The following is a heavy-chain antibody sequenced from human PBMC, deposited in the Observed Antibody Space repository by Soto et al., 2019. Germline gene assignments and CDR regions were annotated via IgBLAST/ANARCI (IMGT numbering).Heavy chain of an antibody. D-gene: IGHD6-19*01. V-gene: IGHV4-30-2*01. CDR1: GGSISSGDYS. J-gene: IGHJ6*02. CDR3: AKDFDSYSSGRYGMDV. CDR2: MYGAGLT. Sequence: SETLSLTCTVSGGSISSGDYSWSWIRQPPGKGLEWIGYMYGAGLTYYNPSLKSRVTISVDKSKNQFSLNLSSVTAEDTAVYYCAKDFDSYSSGRYGMDVWGQGTTVTVSS.